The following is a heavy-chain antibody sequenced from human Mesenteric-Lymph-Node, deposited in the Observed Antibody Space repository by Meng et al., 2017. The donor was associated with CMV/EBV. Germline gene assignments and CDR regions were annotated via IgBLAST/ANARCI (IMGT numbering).Heavy chain of an antibody. CDR3: AVPKGDYCTNNFCSTYDY. D-gene: IGHD2-8*01. V-gene: IGHV4-38-2*02. CDR2: VYHSGST. Sequence: GSLRLSCTVSGFSISSGYYWGWIRQPPGKGLEWIGNVYHSGSTYYNPSLKSRVTISPDTSKNQFSLKLSSVTAADTAVYYCAVPKGDYCTNNFCSTYDYWGQRTLVTVSS. CDR1: GFSISSGYY. J-gene: IGHJ4*02.